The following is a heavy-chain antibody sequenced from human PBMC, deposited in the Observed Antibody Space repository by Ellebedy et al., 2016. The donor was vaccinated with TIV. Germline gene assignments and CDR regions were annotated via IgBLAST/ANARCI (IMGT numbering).Heavy chain of an antibody. D-gene: IGHD3-10*01. Sequence: ASVKVSXXASGYTFTSYYMHWVRQAPGQGLEWMGIINPSGGSTSYAQKFQGRVTMTTDTSTSTAYMELRSLRSDDTAVYYCATSGSLSPPYWGQGTLVTVSS. CDR2: INPSGGST. V-gene: IGHV1-46*01. CDR3: ATSGSLSPPY. J-gene: IGHJ4*02. CDR1: GYTFTSYY.